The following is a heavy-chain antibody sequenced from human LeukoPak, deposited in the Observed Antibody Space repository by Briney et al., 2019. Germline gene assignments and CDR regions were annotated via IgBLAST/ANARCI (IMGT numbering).Heavy chain of an antibody. J-gene: IGHJ6*04. D-gene: IGHD3-3*01. CDR1: GFTFSSYW. CDR2: IKQDGSEK. V-gene: IGHV3-7*01. CDR3: ARRIWYDFWSGSPGMDV. Sequence: PGGSLRLSCAASGFTFSSYWMSWVRQAPGKGLEWVANIKQDGSEKYYVDSVKGRFTISRDNAKNSLYLQMNSLRAEDTAVYYCARRIWYDFWSGSPGMDVWGKGTTVTVSS.